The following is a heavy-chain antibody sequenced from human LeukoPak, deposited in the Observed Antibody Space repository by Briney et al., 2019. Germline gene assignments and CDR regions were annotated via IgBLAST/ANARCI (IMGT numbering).Heavy chain of an antibody. J-gene: IGHJ6*02. CDR3: ARGADYDFWSGYYKENGMDV. D-gene: IGHD3-3*01. Sequence: GGSLRLSCAASGFTFSSYAMSWVRQAPGKGLEWVSAISGSGGSTYYADSVKGRFTISRDNSKNTLYLQMNSLRAEDTAVYHCARGADYDFWSGYYKENGMDVWGQGTTVTVSS. CDR2: ISGSGGST. V-gene: IGHV3-23*01. CDR1: GFTFSSYA.